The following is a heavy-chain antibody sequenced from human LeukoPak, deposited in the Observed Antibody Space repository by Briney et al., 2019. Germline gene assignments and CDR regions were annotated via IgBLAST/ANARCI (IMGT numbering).Heavy chain of an antibody. Sequence: SETLSLTCAVYGGSFSGYYWSWIRQAPGKGLEWIGEINDSGNTNYNPSLKSRVTISVDTSKNQFSLKLSSVTAADTAVYYCVTEPGYCTGGRCYGDWFDPWGQGTLVTVSS. CDR2: INDSGNT. CDR3: VTEPGYCTGGRCYGDWFDP. CDR1: GGSFSGYY. J-gene: IGHJ5*02. V-gene: IGHV4-34*01. D-gene: IGHD2-15*01.